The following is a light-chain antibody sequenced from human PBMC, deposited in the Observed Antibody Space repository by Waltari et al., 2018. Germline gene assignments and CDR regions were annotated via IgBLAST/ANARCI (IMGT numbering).Light chain of an antibody. CDR2: AVS. V-gene: IGLV2-23*02. CDR3: SSYAGSSKGV. CDR1: SSDVGNYKR. Sequence: QSALTQPASVSGSPGQSITISCTGTSSDVGNYKRFSWYQQHPGKAPKLMIYAVSKPPSGVSDRFSGSKSGDMASLTISGLQPEDEAEYFCSSYAGSSKGVFGGGTKVTVL. J-gene: IGLJ2*01.